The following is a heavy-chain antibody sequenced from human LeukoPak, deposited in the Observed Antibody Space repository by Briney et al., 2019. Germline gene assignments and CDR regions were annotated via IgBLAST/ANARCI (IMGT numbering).Heavy chain of an antibody. J-gene: IGHJ4*02. CDR2: ISWNSGSI. Sequence: GGSLRLSCAASGFTFDDYAMHWVRQAPGKGLEWVSGISWNSGSIGYADSVKGRFTISRDNAKNSLYLQMNSLRAEDTALYYCAKGHCSSTSCYGAFDYWGQGTLVTVSS. CDR3: AKGHCSSTSCYGAFDY. CDR1: GFTFDDYA. D-gene: IGHD2-2*01. V-gene: IGHV3-9*01.